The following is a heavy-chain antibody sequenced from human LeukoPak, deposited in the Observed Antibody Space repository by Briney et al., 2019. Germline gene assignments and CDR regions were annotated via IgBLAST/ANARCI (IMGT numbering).Heavy chain of an antibody. CDR1: GVSISSSYSY. D-gene: IGHD3/OR15-3a*01. CDR3: ARQTGLGLFILP. J-gene: IGHJ4*02. V-gene: IGHV4-39*01. CDR2: IYYTGNT. Sequence: PSETLSLTCTVSGVSISSSYSYWGWIRQPPGMGLEWIGSIYYTGNTYYNASPKSQVSISIDTSKNQFSLKLTSVTAADTAVYYCARQTGLGLFILPGGQGTLVTVSS.